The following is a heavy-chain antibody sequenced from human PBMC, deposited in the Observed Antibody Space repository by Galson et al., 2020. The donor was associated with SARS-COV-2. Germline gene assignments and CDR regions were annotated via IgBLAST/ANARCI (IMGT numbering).Heavy chain of an antibody. CDR1: GFTFSSYG. CDR2: ISYDGSNK. CDR3: AKDHSGSYGYYGMDV. Sequence: GESLKISCAASGFTFSSYGMHWVRQAPGKGLEWVAVISYDGSNKYYADSVKGRFTISRDNSKNTLYLQMNSLRAEDTAVYYCAKDHSGSYGYYGMDVGGQGTTVTVSS. J-gene: IGHJ6*02. D-gene: IGHD1-26*01. V-gene: IGHV3-30*18.